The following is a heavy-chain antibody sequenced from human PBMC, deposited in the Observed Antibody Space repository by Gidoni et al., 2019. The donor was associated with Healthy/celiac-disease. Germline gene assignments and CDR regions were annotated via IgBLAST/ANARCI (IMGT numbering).Heavy chain of an antibody. CDR2: INHSGST. CDR3: ARPGIMVATAGSYFDY. J-gene: IGHJ4*02. Sequence: QVQLQQWGAGLLKPSETLSLTCAVYGGSFSGYYWRWIRPPPGKGLDGMGEINHSGSTNYNPSLKSRVTISVDTSKNQFSLKLSSVTAADTTVYYCARPGIMVATAGSYFDYWGQGTLVTVSS. V-gene: IGHV4-34*01. D-gene: IGHD5-12*01. CDR1: GGSFSGYY.